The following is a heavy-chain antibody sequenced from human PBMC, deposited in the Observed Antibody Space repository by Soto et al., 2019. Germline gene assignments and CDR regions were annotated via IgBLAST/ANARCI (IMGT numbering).Heavy chain of an antibody. CDR1: GASISSGGYY. CDR2: IYYSRTT. CDR3: ARADSSGYTFDP. D-gene: IGHD3-22*01. Sequence: QVQLQESGPGLVQPSQTLSLTCTVSGASISSGGYYWSWIRQHPGKGLEWIGYIYYSRTTYYNPALITQLTISLHKTRNPSSLELNSVSPADTAVYDCARADSSGYTFDPWGQGTLVPVSS. J-gene: IGHJ5*02. V-gene: IGHV4-31*01.